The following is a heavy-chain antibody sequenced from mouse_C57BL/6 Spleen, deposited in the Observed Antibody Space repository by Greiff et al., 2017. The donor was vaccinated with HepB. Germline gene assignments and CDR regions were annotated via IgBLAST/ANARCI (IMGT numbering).Heavy chain of an antibody. J-gene: IGHJ2*01. Sequence: VQLQQSGPELVKPGASVKMSCKASGYTFTDYNMHWVKQSHGKSLEWIGYINPNNGGTSYNQKFKGKATLTVNKSSSTAYMELRSLTSEDSAVYYCARISMVTTGFDYWGQGTTLTVSS. CDR3: ARISMVTTGFDY. CDR1: GYTFTDYN. D-gene: IGHD2-2*01. V-gene: IGHV1-22*01. CDR2: INPNNGGT.